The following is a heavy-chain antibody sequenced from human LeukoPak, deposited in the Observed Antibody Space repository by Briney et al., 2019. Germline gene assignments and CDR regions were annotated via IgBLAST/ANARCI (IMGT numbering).Heavy chain of an antibody. CDR3: ARHFYPYYDSSGPYCFDY. CDR1: GYSFTSYW. Sequence: GESLKISCKGSGYSFTSYWIGWVRQMPGKGLEWMGIIYPGDSDTRYSPSFQGQVTISADKSISTAYLQWSSLKASDTAMYYCARHFYPYYDSSGPYCFDYWGQGTLVTVSS. CDR2: IYPGDSDT. J-gene: IGHJ4*02. V-gene: IGHV5-51*01. D-gene: IGHD3-22*01.